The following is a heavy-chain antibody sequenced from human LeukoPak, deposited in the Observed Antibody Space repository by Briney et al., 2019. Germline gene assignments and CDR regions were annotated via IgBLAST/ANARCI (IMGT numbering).Heavy chain of an antibody. V-gene: IGHV4-59*10. D-gene: IGHD3-10*01. CDR2: IYTSGST. J-gene: IGHJ3*02. Sequence: SETLSLTCAVYGGSFSGYYWSWIRQPAGKGLEWIGRIYTSGSTNYNPSLKSRVTMSVDTSKNQFSLKLSSVTAADTAVYYCARAPAKGRGPIDAFDIWGQGTMVTVSS. CDR3: ARAPAKGRGPIDAFDI. CDR1: GGSFSGYY.